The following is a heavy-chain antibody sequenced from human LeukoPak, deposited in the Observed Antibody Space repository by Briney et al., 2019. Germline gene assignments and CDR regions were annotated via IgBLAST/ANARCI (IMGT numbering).Heavy chain of an antibody. D-gene: IGHD6-19*01. CDR3: ARPDRYSSGWYGY. V-gene: IGHV3-74*01. Sequence: PGRSLRLSCAASGFTFSSYWMHWVRQAPGKGLVWVSRINSDGSSTSYADSVKGRFTISRDNAKNTLYLQMNSLRAEDTAVYYCARPDRYSSGWYGYWGQGTLVTISS. J-gene: IGHJ4*02. CDR1: GFTFSSYW. CDR2: INSDGSST.